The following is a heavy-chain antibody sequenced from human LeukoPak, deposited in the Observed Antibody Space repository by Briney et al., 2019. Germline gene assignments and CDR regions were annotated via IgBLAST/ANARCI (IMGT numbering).Heavy chain of an antibody. Sequence: GGSLRLSCAASGFTFSDYYMSWVRQAPGKGLEWVSYISSSGNTIYYADSVKGRFTISRDNAKNSLYLQMNSLRAEDTAVYYCAGVLRFLEWLPGEKWGQGTLVTVSS. CDR3: AGVLRFLEWLPGEK. V-gene: IGHV3-11*04. J-gene: IGHJ4*02. CDR1: GFTFSDYY. CDR2: ISSSGNTI. D-gene: IGHD3-3*01.